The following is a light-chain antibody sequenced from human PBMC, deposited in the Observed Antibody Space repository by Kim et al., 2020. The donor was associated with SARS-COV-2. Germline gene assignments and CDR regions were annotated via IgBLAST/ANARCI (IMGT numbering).Light chain of an antibody. J-gene: IGKJ2*01. CDR1: QSVGNY. V-gene: IGKV3-15*01. CDR3: HQYNDWPPGDT. Sequence: EIVMTQSPATLSVSPGERATLSCRASQSVGNYLAWYQLRPGQAPRLLIYGASTRAPGTPARFSGSASGTDFTLTVSSLQSEDFGIYYCHQYNDWPPGDTFGQGTKREI. CDR2: GAS.